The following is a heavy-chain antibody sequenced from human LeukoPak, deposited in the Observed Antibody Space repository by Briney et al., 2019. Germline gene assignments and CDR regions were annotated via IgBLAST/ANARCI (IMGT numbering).Heavy chain of an antibody. CDR2: IIHSGST. Sequence: ETRSSTWAVHGGSFSGYSLSWSRQPPGKGLGWIGEIIHSGSTNYSPSLKSRVTISVYTSKNQFALKLSSVTAADTDVYYCARSYSSSWTRNNWFDPWGQGTLVTVSS. CDR3: ARSYSSSWTRNNWFDP. V-gene: IGHV4-34*12. D-gene: IGHD6-13*01. CDR1: GGSFSGYS. J-gene: IGHJ5*02.